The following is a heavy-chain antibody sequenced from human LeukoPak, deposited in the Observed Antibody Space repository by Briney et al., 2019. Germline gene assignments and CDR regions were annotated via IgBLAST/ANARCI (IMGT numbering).Heavy chain of an antibody. V-gene: IGHV4-34*01. CDR2: INHSGST. Sequence: SETLSLTCAVYGGSFSGYYWSWIRQPPGKGLEWIGEINHSGSTNYNPSLKSRVTISVDTSKNQFSLKLSSVTAADTAVYYCARGGNNWNIRYCDYSGQGTLVTVSS. J-gene: IGHJ4*02. CDR1: GGSFSGYY. D-gene: IGHD1-1*01. CDR3: ARGGNNWNIRYCDY.